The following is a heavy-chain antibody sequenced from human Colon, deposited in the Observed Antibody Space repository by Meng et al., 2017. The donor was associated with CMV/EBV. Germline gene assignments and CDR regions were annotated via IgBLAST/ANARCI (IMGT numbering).Heavy chain of an antibody. D-gene: IGHD2-8*02. Sequence: ASVKVSCKASGYNFTNYYIHWVRQAPGQGLEWMGLINPRSGSTGYLHKFHGRITVTRDTSTSTINMELSSLTSEDTAVYFCARGLRDVDVVRSLYWPRGLGMDVWGQGTTVTVSS. J-gene: IGHJ6*02. CDR2: INPRSGST. CDR3: ARGLRDVDVVRSLYWPRGLGMDV. V-gene: IGHV1-46*01. CDR1: GYNFTNYY.